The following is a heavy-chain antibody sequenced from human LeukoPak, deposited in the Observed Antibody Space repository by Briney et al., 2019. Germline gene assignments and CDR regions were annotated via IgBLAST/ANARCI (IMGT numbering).Heavy chain of an antibody. CDR3: AKILRFLEWLNFDY. CDR2: ISSSGSTI. CDR1: GFTFSDYY. J-gene: IGHJ4*02. Sequence: GGSLRLSCAASGFTFSDYYMSWIRQAPGKGLEWVSYISSSGSTIYYADSVKGRFTISRDNAKNSLYLQMNSLRAEDTAVYYCAKILRFLEWLNFDYWGQGTLVTVSS. D-gene: IGHD3-3*01. V-gene: IGHV3-11*01.